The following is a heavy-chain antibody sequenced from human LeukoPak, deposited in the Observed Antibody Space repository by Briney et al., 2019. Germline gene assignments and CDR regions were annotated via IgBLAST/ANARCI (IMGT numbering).Heavy chain of an antibody. CDR3: GRVDWTLDY. D-gene: IGHD1-1*01. CDR2: IYHSGNT. V-gene: IGHV4-38-2*01. CDR1: GYSISSGYY. J-gene: IGHJ4*02. Sequence: PSETLSLTCAVSGYSISSGYYWGWIRQPPGKGLEWIGSIYHSGNTDYNPSPKSRVTISVDTSKNQFSLKLSSVTAADTAVYYCGRVDWTLDYWGQGTLVTVSS.